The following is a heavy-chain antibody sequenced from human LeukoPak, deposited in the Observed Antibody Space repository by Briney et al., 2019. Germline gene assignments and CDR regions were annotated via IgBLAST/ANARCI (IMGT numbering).Heavy chain of an antibody. Sequence: ASVKVSCKASGYTFTSYGISWVRQAPGQGLEWMGWISAYNGNTNYAQKLQGRVTMTRDTSTSTVYMELSSLRSEDTAVYYCARAPKSLGSAAFDYWGQGTLVTVSS. D-gene: IGHD6-25*01. J-gene: IGHJ4*02. CDR2: ISAYNGNT. V-gene: IGHV1-18*01. CDR3: ARAPKSLGSAAFDY. CDR1: GYTFTSYG.